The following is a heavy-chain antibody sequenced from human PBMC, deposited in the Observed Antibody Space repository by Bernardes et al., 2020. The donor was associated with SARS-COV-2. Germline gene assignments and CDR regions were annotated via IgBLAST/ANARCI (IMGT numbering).Heavy chain of an antibody. Sequence: GSLRLSCAASGFTFSRYAMSWIRQAPGKGLECVSTINNGGDTIFYADSVKGRFTISRDNVKNTLDLQMNSLGTEDTAVYYCAKDLRGNNFGSDWYFDLWGRGILVTVSS. J-gene: IGHJ2*01. CDR1: GFTFSRYA. CDR2: INNGGDTI. V-gene: IGHV3-23*01. D-gene: IGHD5-18*01. CDR3: AKDLRGNNFGSDWYFDL.